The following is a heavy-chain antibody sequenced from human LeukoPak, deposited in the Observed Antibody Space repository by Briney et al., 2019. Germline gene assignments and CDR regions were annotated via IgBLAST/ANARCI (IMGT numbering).Heavy chain of an antibody. CDR1: GFIFRNFG. J-gene: IGHJ2*01. D-gene: IGHD4-17*01. CDR2: ISDSGVTT. Sequence: GGSLRLSCAASGFIFRNFGMTWVRQVPGKGLEWVSTISDSGVTTHYADSVKGRFTISRDNSKSTLYPQMSSLRAVDTAIYYCAKDPSTFLTTGWYFDLWGRGTLVTVSS. V-gene: IGHV3-23*01. CDR3: AKDPSTFLTTGWYFDL.